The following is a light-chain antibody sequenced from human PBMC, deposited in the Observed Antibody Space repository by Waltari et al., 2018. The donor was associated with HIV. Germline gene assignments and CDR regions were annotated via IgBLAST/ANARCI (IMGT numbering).Light chain of an antibody. CDR2: TAS. CDR3: QKYNSAPQLT. Sequence: DIQMTQSPSSLSAFVGDRVTITCRASQGISNYLAWYQQKPGKVPKLLIYTASTLQSGVPSRFSGSGSGTDFTLTISSLQPEDVATYYCQKYNSAPQLTFGGGTKVEIK. V-gene: IGKV1-27*01. CDR1: QGISNY. J-gene: IGKJ4*01.